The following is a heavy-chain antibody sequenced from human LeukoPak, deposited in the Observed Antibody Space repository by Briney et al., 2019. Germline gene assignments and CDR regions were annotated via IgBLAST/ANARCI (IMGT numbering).Heavy chain of an antibody. J-gene: IGHJ3*02. CDR1: GFTFSSYA. CDR3: ARVVDAFDI. V-gene: IGHV3-30*04. CDR2: IYYDGSNK. Sequence: PGGSLRLSCAASGFTFSSYAMHWVRQAPGKGLEWVAVIYYDGSNKYYAAYVKGRFIIYRDNSKNTLYLKMNSLRAEDTAVYYCARVVDAFDIWGQGTMVTVSS.